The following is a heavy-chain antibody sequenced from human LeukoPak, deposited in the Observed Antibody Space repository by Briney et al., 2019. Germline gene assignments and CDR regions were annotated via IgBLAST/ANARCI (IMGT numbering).Heavy chain of an antibody. CDR3: AKEAFNYYDSSGSFDY. D-gene: IGHD3-22*01. CDR2: ISYDGSNK. Sequence: GRSLRLSCAASGFTFSSYAMHWVRQAPGKGLEWVAVISYDGSNKYYADSVKGRFTISRDNSKNTLYLQMNSLRAEDTAVYYCAKEAFNYYDSSGSFDYWGQGTLVTVSS. CDR1: GFTFSSYA. V-gene: IGHV3-30*04. J-gene: IGHJ4*02.